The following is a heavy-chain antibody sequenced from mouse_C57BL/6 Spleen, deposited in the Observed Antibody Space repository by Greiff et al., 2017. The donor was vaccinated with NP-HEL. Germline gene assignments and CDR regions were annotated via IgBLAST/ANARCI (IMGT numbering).Heavy chain of an antibody. Sequence: QVQLQQSGPELVKPGASVKISCKASGYSFTSYYIHWVKQRPGQGLEWIGWIYPGSGNTKYNEKFKGKATLTADTSSSTAYMQLSSLTSEDSAVYYCARDYGSRNFDGWGTVTTVTVSS. V-gene: IGHV1-66*01. J-gene: IGHJ1*03. CDR2: IYPGSGNT. CDR3: ARDYGSRNFDG. D-gene: IGHD1-1*01. CDR1: GYSFTSYY.